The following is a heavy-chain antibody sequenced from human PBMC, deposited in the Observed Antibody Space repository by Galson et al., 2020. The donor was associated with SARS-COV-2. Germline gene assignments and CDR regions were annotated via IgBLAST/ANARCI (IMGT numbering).Heavy chain of an antibody. V-gene: IGHV3-21*01. J-gene: IGHJ2*01. CDR1: GFTFSSYS. CDR3: ARDTGYGDYVVDNWYFDL. CDR2: ISSSSSYI. D-gene: IGHD4-17*01. Sequence: NAGGSLRLSCAASGFTFSSYSMNWVRQAPGKGLEWVSSISSSSSYIYYADSVKGRFTISRDNAKNSLYLQMNSLRAEDTAVYYCARDTGYGDYVVDNWYFDLWGRGTLVPVSS.